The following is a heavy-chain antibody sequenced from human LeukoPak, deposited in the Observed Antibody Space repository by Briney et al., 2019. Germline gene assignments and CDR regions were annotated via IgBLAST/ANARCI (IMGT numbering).Heavy chain of an antibody. CDR3: TIHMYDGYEGSSDTTIVRSP. D-gene: IGHD5-18*01. CDR2: IIALATDI. V-gene: IGHV3-21*01. Sequence: GGSVRLSCAASGFTFSSYSMNWVRQTPGKGLEWVSSIIALATDIYYADSVKGRFTISRDNAKNSLYPQMNSLRAEDTAVYYCTIHMYDGYEGSSDTTIVRSPWGQGTLVSVSS. CDR1: GFTFSSYS. J-gene: IGHJ5*02.